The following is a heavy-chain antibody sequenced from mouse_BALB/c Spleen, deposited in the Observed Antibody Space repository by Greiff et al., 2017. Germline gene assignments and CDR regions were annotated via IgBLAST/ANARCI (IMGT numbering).Heavy chain of an antibody. J-gene: IGHJ2*01. CDR2: ISCYNGAT. D-gene: IGHD2-3*01. Sequence: LVKTGASVKISCKASGYSFTGYYMHWVKQSHGKSLEWIGYISCYNGATSYNQKFKGKATFTVDTSSSTAYMQFNSLTSEDSAVYYCARAYDGYYGYFDYWGQGTTLTVSS. CDR1: GYSFTGYY. V-gene: IGHV1S34*01. CDR3: ARAYDGYYGYFDY.